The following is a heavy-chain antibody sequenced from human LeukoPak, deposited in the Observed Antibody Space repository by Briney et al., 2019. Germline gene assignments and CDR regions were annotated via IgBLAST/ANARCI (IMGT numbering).Heavy chain of an antibody. CDR3: ARGWIQLWFDY. Sequence: SETLSLTCTVSGGSISSYYWSWIRQPAGKGLEWIGRIYYSGSTYYNPSLKSRVTISVDTSKNQFSLKLSSVTAADTAVYYCARGWIQLWFDYWGQGTLVTVSS. D-gene: IGHD5-18*01. CDR1: GGSISSYY. V-gene: IGHV4-4*07. J-gene: IGHJ4*02. CDR2: IYYSGST.